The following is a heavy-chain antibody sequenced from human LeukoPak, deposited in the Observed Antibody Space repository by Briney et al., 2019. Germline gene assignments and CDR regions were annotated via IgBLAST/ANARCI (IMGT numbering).Heavy chain of an antibody. V-gene: IGHV3-23*01. CDR2: ISGSGGST. CDR3: ASSGSGWPGLIDY. J-gene: IGHJ4*02. CDR1: GFTFSSYA. Sequence: GGSLRLSCAASGFTFSSYAMSWVRQAPGKGLEWVSAISGSGGSTYYADSVKGRFTISRHNSKNTLYLQMNSLRAEDTAVYYCASSGSGWPGLIDYWGQGTLVTVSS. D-gene: IGHD6-19*01.